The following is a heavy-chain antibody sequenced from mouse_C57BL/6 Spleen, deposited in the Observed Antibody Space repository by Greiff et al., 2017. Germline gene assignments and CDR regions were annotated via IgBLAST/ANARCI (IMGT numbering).Heavy chain of an antibody. J-gene: IGHJ4*01. CDR2: INPNNGGT. Sequence: EVQLQQSGPELVKPGASVKISCKASGYTFTDYYMNWVKQSHGKSLEWIGDINPNNGGTSYNQKFKGKATLTVDKSSSTAYMELRSLTSEDSAVYYCARSPFYSNYDYAMDYWGQGTSVTVSS. CDR3: ARSPFYSNYDYAMDY. D-gene: IGHD2-5*01. V-gene: IGHV1-26*01. CDR1: GYTFTDYY.